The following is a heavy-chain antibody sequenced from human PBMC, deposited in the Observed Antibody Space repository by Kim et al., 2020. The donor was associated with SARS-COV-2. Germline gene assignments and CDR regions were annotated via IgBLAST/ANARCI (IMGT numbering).Heavy chain of an antibody. CDR3: ARDPTTVTTHYYYYYGMDV. D-gene: IGHD4-17*01. CDR2: IWYDGSNK. CDR1: GFTFSSYG. J-gene: IGHJ6*02. V-gene: IGHV3-33*01. Sequence: GGSLRLSCAASGFTFSSYGMHWVRQAPGKGLEWVAVIWYDGSNKYYADSMKGRFTISRDNSKNTLYLQMNSLRAEDTAVYYCARDPTTVTTHYYYYYGMDVWGQGTTVTVSS.